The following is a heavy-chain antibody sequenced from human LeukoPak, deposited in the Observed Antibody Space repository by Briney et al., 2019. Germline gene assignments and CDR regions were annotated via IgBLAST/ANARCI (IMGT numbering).Heavy chain of an antibody. D-gene: IGHD3-16*01. CDR3: ATDAGGGG. CDR2: IRYDGSII. Sequence: GGSPRLSCTTSGFTFSSYGMHWVRQAPGKGLEWVTFIRYDGSIITYADSVEGRFTISRDNSKNMLYLQMNSLRTDDTALYYCATDAGGGGWGQGTLVTVSS. V-gene: IGHV3-30*02. J-gene: IGHJ4*02. CDR1: GFTFSSYG.